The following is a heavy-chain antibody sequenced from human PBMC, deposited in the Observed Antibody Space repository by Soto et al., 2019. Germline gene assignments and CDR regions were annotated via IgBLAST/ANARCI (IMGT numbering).Heavy chain of an antibody. V-gene: IGHV3-23*01. D-gene: IGHD2-2*01. CDR2: ISGSGGST. Sequence: PGGSLRLSCAASGFTFSSYAMSWVRQAPGKGLEWVSAISGSGGSTYYADSVKGRFTISRDNSKNTLYLQMNSLRGDDTAVYYCAKNKRYCTSTTCPPYYGMDVWGQGTTVTVSS. CDR3: AKNKRYCTSTTCPPYYGMDV. CDR1: GFTFSSYA. J-gene: IGHJ6*02.